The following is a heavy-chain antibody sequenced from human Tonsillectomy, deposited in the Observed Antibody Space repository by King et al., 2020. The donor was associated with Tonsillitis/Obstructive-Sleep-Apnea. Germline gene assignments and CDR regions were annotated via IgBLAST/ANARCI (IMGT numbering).Heavy chain of an antibody. CDR2: INSDGSSI. D-gene: IGHD3-22*01. J-gene: IGHJ4*02. CDR3: ARGGGYLAPFDY. V-gene: IGHV3-74*01. CDR1: GFTFSSYW. Sequence: VQLVESGGGLVQPGGSLRLSCAASGFTFSSYWMHWVRQAPGKGLVWVSRINSDGSSISYADSVKGRFTISRDNAKNTLYLQMNSLRAEDTAVYYCARGGGYLAPFDYWGQGTLVTVSA.